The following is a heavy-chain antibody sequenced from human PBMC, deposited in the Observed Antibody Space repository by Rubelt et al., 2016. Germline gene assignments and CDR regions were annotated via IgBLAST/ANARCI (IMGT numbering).Heavy chain of an antibody. CDR2: IYYSGST. CDR3: ARGKEGLGVTMMDY. CDR1: GGSISSSSYY. Sequence: QLQLQESGPGLVKPSETLSLTCTVSGGSISSSSYYWGWIRQPPGKGLEWIGSIYYSGSTYYNPSLKSRATISVDTSKNQFSLKLSSVTAADTAVYYCARGKEGLGVTMMDYWGQGTLVTVSS. V-gene: IGHV4-39*01. D-gene: IGHD3-22*01. J-gene: IGHJ4*02.